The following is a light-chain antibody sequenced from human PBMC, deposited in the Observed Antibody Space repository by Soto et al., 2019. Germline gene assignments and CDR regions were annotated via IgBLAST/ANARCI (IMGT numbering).Light chain of an antibody. CDR1: QSISTH. V-gene: IGKV1-5*03. J-gene: IGKJ1*01. Sequence: DIQVTQSPSTLSASVGDRVTITCRASQSISTHLAWYQQKPGKAPKLLISKASSLETGVPSRFSGSGSGTEFTLTISSLQPDDFATYYCQQYSSFSLTFGQGTKVDIK. CDR2: KAS. CDR3: QQYSSFSLT.